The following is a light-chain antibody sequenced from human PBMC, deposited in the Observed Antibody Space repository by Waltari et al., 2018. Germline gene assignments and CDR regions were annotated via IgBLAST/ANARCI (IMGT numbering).Light chain of an antibody. CDR1: SSDVGGSNS. V-gene: IGLV2-14*03. CDR3: SSYTSSSTVV. J-gene: IGLJ2*01. Sequence: QSALTQPASVSRSPGPSITISCTGTSSDVGGSNSVSWYQQHPGKAPKLMIYDVSNRPSGVSNRFSGSKSGNTASLTISGLQAEDEADYYCSSYTSSSTVVFGGGTKLTVL. CDR2: DVS.